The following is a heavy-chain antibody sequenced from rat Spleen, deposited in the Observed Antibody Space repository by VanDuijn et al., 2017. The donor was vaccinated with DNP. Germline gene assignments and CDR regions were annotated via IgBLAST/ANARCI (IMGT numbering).Heavy chain of an antibody. CDR2: ITNTGGTT. D-gene: IGHD1-10*01. Sequence: EVQLVESGGGPVQPGRSLKLSCVASGFTFSSYWMYWIRQAPGKGLEWVASITNTGGTTYYPDSLKGRFTISRDNANSILNLQMTSLRSEDTATYYCKRDGTTSPYYYVMDAWGQGASVTVSS. V-gene: IGHV5-31*01. J-gene: IGHJ4*01. CDR1: GFTFSSYW. CDR3: KRDGTTSPYYYVMDA.